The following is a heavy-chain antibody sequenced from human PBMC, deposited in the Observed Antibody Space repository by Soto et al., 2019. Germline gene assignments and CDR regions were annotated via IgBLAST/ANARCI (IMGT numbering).Heavy chain of an antibody. Sequence: SVKVSCKASGGTFSSYAISWVRQAPGQGLEWMGGIIPIFGTANYAQKFQGRVTITADESTSTAYMELSSLRSEDTAVYYCARRGSDCSSTSCYRVYYGMDVWGQGTTVTVSS. CDR2: IIPIFGTA. J-gene: IGHJ6*02. CDR1: GGTFSSYA. D-gene: IGHD2-2*01. CDR3: ARRGSDCSSTSCYRVYYGMDV. V-gene: IGHV1-69*13.